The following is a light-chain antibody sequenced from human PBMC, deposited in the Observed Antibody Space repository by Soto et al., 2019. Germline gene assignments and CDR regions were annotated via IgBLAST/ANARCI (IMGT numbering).Light chain of an antibody. Sequence: QSAPTQPASVSGSPGQSITISCTGTSSDVGAYNYVSWYQQHPGEAPKLMIYEVTDRPSGVSNRFSGSKSGNTASLTISGLQPEDEADYYCASYTTSSTLVFGGGTKVTVL. J-gene: IGLJ3*02. CDR1: SSDVGAYNY. CDR2: EVT. CDR3: ASYTTSSTLV. V-gene: IGLV2-14*01.